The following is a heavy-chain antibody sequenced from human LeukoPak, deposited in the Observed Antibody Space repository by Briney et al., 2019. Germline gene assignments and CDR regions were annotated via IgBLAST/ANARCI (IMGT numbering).Heavy chain of an antibody. Sequence: GGSLRLSCAASGFTFSSYSMNWVRQAPGKGLEWVSSISSSSSYIYYADSVKGRFTISRDNAKNILYLQMNSLRAEDTAVYHCARDPAPQGWFDSWGQGTLVTVSS. V-gene: IGHV3-21*01. J-gene: IGHJ5*01. CDR3: ARDPAPQGWFDS. CDR1: GFTFSSYS. CDR2: ISSSSSYI.